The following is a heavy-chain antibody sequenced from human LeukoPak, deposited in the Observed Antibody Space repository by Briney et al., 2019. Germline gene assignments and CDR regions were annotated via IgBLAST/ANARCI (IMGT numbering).Heavy chain of an antibody. CDR1: GGSISSNCY. CDR3: ARHRCSGGSCYSFEYNWFDP. CDR2: MYHSGGS. V-gene: IGHV4-38-2*02. D-gene: IGHD2-15*01. J-gene: IGHJ5*02. Sequence: SSETLSLTCTVSGGSISSNCYWGWIRQPPGKGLEWIGSMYHSGGSYYNPSLKSRVTISVDTSKNQFSLSLSSVTAADTAVYYCARHRCSGGSCYSFEYNWFDPWGQGTLVTVSS.